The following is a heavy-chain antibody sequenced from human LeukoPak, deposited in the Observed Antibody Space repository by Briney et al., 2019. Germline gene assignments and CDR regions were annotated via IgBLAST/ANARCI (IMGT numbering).Heavy chain of an antibody. J-gene: IGHJ6*02. V-gene: IGHV4-59*01. CDR1: GGSISNYF. CDR2: ISYNGYT. Sequence: SETLSLTCTVSGGSISNYFWSWVRQPPGKGLEWIGYISYNGYTNYNPSLKSRVTISVDTSKNQFSLKLSSVTAADTAVYYCARDRGYSYGCDYYYGMDVWGQGTTVTVSS. D-gene: IGHD5-18*01. CDR3: ARDRGYSYGCDYYYGMDV.